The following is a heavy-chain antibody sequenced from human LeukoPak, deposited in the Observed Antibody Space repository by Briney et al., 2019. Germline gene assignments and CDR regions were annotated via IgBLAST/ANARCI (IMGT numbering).Heavy chain of an antibody. CDR3: ARVRLEAYCGGDCPEYFQH. CDR2: IYYSGST. Sequence: SETLSLTCTVSGGSISSGGYYWSWIRQHPGKGLEWIGYIYYSGSTYYNPSLKSRVTISVDTSKNQFSLKLSSVTAADTAMYYCARVRLEAYCGGDCPEYFQHWGQGTLVTVSS. J-gene: IGHJ1*01. CDR1: GGSISSGGYY. D-gene: IGHD2-21*02. V-gene: IGHV4-31*03.